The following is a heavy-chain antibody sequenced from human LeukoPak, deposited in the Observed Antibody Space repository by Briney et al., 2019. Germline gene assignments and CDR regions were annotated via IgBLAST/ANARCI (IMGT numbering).Heavy chain of an antibody. V-gene: IGHV1-69*06. CDR1: GGTFSSYA. J-gene: IGHJ5*01. CDR3: ARRMRNWFDS. CDR2: IIPIFGTA. Sequence: SSVKVSCKASGGTFSSYAISWVRQAPGQGLEWMGGIIPIFGTANYAQKFQGRVTITADKSTSTTYLELSSLRSEDTAVYYCARRMRNWFDSWGQGTLVTVSS.